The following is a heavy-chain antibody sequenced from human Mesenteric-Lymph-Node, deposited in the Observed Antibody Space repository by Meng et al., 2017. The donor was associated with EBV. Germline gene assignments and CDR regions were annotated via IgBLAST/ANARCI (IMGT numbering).Heavy chain of an antibody. CDR1: GGSTSSSSYY. CDR3: ARVLLRGVILL. J-gene: IGHJ4*02. Sequence: QLALQESGPGLGKPSETLSLTCTVSGGSTSSSSYYCGWIRQPPGQGLEWIGSFYYSGSTYYNPSLKSRVTISEHTSKNQFSLKLSSVTAADTAVYYCARVLLRGVILLWGQGTLVTVSS. D-gene: IGHD3-10*01. V-gene: IGHV4-39*07. CDR2: FYYSGST.